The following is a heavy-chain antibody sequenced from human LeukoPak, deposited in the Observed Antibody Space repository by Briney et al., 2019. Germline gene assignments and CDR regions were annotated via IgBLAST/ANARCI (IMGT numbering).Heavy chain of an antibody. CDR1: GFSFDDYG. CDR3: ARDLRVVITGSFDS. J-gene: IGHJ4*02. CDR2: INWNGDST. D-gene: IGHD3-22*01. V-gene: IGHV3-20*04. Sequence: GGSLRLSCAASGFSFDDYGLTWVRQAPGKGLEWVSGINWNGDSTDYADSVKGRFTISRDDAKNSLYLQMNSLRAEDTALYYCARDLRVVITGSFDSWGQGTLVTVSS.